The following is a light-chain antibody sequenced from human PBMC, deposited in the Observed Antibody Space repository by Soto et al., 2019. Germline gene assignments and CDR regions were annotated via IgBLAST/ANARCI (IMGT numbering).Light chain of an antibody. V-gene: IGKV3-20*01. CDR2: GAS. CDR1: QSVSNNY. J-gene: IGKJ5*01. CDR3: QQYNSWPPIT. Sequence: EIVLTQSPGTLSLSPGERATLSCRASQSVSNNYLAWYQQKPGQAPRLLIYGASNRATGIPDRFSGGGSGTEFTLTISSLQSEDFVVYYCQQYNSWPPITFGQGTRLENK.